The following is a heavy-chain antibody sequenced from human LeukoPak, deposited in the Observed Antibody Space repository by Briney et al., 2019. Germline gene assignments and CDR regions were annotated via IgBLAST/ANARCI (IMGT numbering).Heavy chain of an antibody. CDR3: ARMSIAAAGTFDY. D-gene: IGHD6-13*01. Sequence: GGSLRLSCAASGFTFGSYSMNWVRQAPGKGLEWASSISSSSSYIYYADSEKGRSTISRDNAKNSLYLQMNSLRAEDTAVYYCARMSIAAAGTFDYWGQGTLVTVSS. J-gene: IGHJ4*02. V-gene: IGHV3-21*01. CDR2: ISSSSSYI. CDR1: GFTFGSYS.